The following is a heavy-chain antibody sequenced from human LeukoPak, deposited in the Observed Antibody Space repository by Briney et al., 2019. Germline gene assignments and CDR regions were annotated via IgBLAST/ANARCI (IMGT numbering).Heavy chain of an antibody. CDR2: IYHSGST. CDR3: ARDQSYGSGSRGMDV. J-gene: IGHJ6*02. Sequence: PSETLSLTCAVSGGSISSSNWWSWVRQPPGKGLEWIGEIYHSGSTNYNPSLKSRVTISVDKSKNQFSLKLSSVTAADTAVYYCARDQSYGSGSRGMDVWGQGTTVTVSS. V-gene: IGHV4-4*02. CDR1: GGSISSSNW. D-gene: IGHD3-10*01.